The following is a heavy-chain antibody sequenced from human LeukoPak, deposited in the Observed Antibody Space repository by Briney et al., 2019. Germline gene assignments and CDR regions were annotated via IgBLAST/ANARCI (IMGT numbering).Heavy chain of an antibody. J-gene: IGHJ6*02. D-gene: IGHD3-3*01. V-gene: IGHV4-61*01. CDR2: IYYSGST. CDR3: ARDWRGMDV. Sequence: SETLSLTCTVSGGSVSSGSYYWSWIRQPPGKGLEWIGYIYYSGSTNHNPSLKSRVTISVDTSKNQFSLKLSSVTAADTAVYYCARDWRGMDVWGQGTTVTVSS. CDR1: GGSVSSGSYY.